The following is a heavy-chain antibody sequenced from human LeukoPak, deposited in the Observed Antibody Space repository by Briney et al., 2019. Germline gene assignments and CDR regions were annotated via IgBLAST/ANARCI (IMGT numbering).Heavy chain of an antibody. V-gene: IGHV4-59*01. CDR2: IYYSGST. D-gene: IGHD6-6*01. CDR3: ARDPLYSSSEYGMDV. CDR1: GGSLSSYY. Sequence: SETLSLTCTVSGGSLSSYYWSWIRQPPGKGLEWIGYIYYSGSTNYNPSLKSRVTISVDTSKNQFSLKLSSVTAADTAVYYCARDPLYSSSEYGMDVWGQGTTVTVSS. J-gene: IGHJ6*02.